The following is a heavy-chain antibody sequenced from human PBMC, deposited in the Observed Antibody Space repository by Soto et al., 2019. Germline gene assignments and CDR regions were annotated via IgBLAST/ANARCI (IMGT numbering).Heavy chain of an antibody. CDR1: GGSISSGGYY. CDR2: IYYSGST. V-gene: IGHV4-31*03. CDR3: ARERTGGYYYDGDYFDY. J-gene: IGHJ4*02. Sequence: SETLSLTCTVSGGSISSGGYYWSWIRQHPGKGLEWIGYIYYSGSTYYNPSLKSRVTISVDTSKNQFSLKLSSVTAADTAVYYCARERTGGYYYDGDYFDYWGQGTLVTVSS. D-gene: IGHD3-22*01.